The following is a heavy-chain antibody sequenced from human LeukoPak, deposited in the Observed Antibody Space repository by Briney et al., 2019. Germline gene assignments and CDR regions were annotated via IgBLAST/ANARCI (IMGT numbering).Heavy chain of an antibody. CDR3: ARDSGVGSQLPYFDY. CDR2: IYPGDSDT. J-gene: IGHJ4*02. Sequence: HGESLKISCKGSGYSFTSYWIGWVRQMPGKGLEWMGIIYPGDSDTRYSPSFQGQVTISADKSISTAYLQWSSLKASDTAMYYCARDSGVGSQLPYFDYWGQGTLVTVSS. V-gene: IGHV5-51*01. D-gene: IGHD1-26*01. CDR1: GYSFTSYW.